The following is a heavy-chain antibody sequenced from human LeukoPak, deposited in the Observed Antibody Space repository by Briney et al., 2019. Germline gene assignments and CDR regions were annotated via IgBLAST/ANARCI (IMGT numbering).Heavy chain of an antibody. Sequence: PGGSLRLSCAASGFTYSSYSMNWFRQAPGKGLDWVSSISSTSIHIYYADSVNGRFTISRDNAENSLYLQMNSLRAEDTAAYYCVLGGAGGIRDVAYDIWGQGTMVTVSS. CDR2: ISSTSIHI. V-gene: IGHV3-21*01. D-gene: IGHD6-13*01. CDR1: GFTYSSYS. CDR3: VLGGAGGIRDVAYDI. J-gene: IGHJ3*02.